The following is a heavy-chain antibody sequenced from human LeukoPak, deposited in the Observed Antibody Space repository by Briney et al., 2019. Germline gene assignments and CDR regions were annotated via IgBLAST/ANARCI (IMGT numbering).Heavy chain of an antibody. Sequence: PSETLSLTCAVYGGSFSGYYWSWIRQPPGKGLEWIGEINHSGSTNYNPSLKSRVTISVDTSKNQFSLKLSSVTAADTAVYYCARLGPNYYDSSGYYYVSPRFDPWGQGTLVTVSS. J-gene: IGHJ5*02. CDR3: ARLGPNYYDSSGYYYVSPRFDP. V-gene: IGHV4-34*01. CDR1: GGSFSGYY. CDR2: INHSGST. D-gene: IGHD3-22*01.